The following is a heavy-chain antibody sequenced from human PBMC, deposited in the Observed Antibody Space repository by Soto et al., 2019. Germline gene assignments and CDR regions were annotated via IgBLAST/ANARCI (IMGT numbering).Heavy chain of an antibody. D-gene: IGHD3-3*01. CDR1: GFTFSSYA. J-gene: IGHJ4*02. Sequence: PGGSLRLSCSASGFTFSSYAMHWVRQAPGKGLEYVSAITNNGGSTYYADSVKGRFTISRDNSKNTLYLQMSSLRAEDTAVYYCVKDPRPNPFFATDWGQGTLVTVSS. CDR3: VKDPRPNPFFATD. V-gene: IGHV3-64D*06. CDR2: ITNNGGST.